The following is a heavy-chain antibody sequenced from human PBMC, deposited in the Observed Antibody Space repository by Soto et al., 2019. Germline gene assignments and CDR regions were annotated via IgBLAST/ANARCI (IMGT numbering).Heavy chain of an antibody. CDR2: ISAYNGNT. J-gene: IGHJ4*02. CDR1: GYTFTSYG. D-gene: IGHD3-9*01. Sequence: ASVKVSCKASGYTFTSYGISWVRQAPGQGLEWMGWISAYNGNTNYAQKLQGRGTMTTDTSTSTAYMELRSLRSDDTAVYYCARDKRDFDWLLPHYYFDYWGQGTRVTVSS. CDR3: ARDKRDFDWLLPHYYFDY. V-gene: IGHV1-18*01.